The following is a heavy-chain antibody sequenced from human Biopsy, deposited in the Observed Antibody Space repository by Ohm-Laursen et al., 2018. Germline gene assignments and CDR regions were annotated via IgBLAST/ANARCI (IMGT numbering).Heavy chain of an antibody. CDR3: ARDPIVGSKADGMDV. CDR2: IWYDGSNE. V-gene: IGHV3-33*01. J-gene: IGHJ6*02. D-gene: IGHD1-26*01. CDR1: GFTFSVYA. Sequence: SLRLSCAASGFTFSVYAMHWVRQAPGKGLEWVSIIWYDGSNEYYADSVKGRFTISRDNSKNTVFLQMSSLRAEDTGVYYWARDPIVGSKADGMDVWGQGTTVTVSS.